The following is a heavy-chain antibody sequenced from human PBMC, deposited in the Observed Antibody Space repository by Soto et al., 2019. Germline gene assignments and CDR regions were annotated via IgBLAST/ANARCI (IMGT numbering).Heavy chain of an antibody. Sequence: QITLKESGPTLVKPTQTLTLTCTFSGFSLTTNGVGVVWVRQPPGKALEWLALIYWNDDKRYSPSLKSRLTITKDTSKDQVVLTMTNMDPVDTGTYYCAHRWNYHGMDVWGQGTTVSVSS. CDR1: GFSLTTNGVG. J-gene: IGHJ6*02. D-gene: IGHD1-1*01. CDR2: IYWNDDK. V-gene: IGHV2-5*01. CDR3: AHRWNYHGMDV.